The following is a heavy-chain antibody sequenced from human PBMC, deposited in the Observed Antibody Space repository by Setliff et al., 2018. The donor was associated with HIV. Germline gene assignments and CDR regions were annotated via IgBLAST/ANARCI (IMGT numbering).Heavy chain of an antibody. D-gene: IGHD2-2*01. CDR2: MNPKSGNT. CDR3: ARGYCSSTSVWFRNGGVDF. CDR1: GYNFTSHD. Sequence: ASVKVSCKASGYNFTSHDINWVRQAPGQGLEWMGWMNPKSGNTGYARKFQGRVTMTRKTSISTAYMELRSLRSDDTAVYYCARGYCSSTSVWFRNGGVDFWGQGTLVTVSS. V-gene: IGHV1-8*01. J-gene: IGHJ4*02.